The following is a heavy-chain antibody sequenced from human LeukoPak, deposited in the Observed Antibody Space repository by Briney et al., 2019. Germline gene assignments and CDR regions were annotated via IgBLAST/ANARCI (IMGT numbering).Heavy chain of an antibody. V-gene: IGHV1-2*02. Sequence: EASVKVSCKASGYTFTGYYMHWVRQAPGQGLEWMGWINPNSGGTNYAQKFQGRVTMTRDTSISTAYMELSKLRSDDTAVYYCASYSGGGEGNWFDPWGQGTLVTVSS. D-gene: IGHD3-16*01. J-gene: IGHJ5*02. CDR2: INPNSGGT. CDR1: GYTFTGYY. CDR3: ASYSGGGEGNWFDP.